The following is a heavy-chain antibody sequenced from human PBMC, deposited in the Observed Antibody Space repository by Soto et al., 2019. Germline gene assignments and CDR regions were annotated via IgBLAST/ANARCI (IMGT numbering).Heavy chain of an antibody. J-gene: IGHJ4*02. V-gene: IGHV3-9*01. CDR3: ANEIQLERRSSFDY. CDR2: ISWNSGTK. Sequence: GGSLRLSCAASGFTFDDYAMHWVRQAPGKGLEWVSGISWNSGTKGYADSVKGRFTISRDNAKNSLYLQMKSLRAEDTALYYCANEIQLERRSSFDYWGLGTLVTVSS. D-gene: IGHD1-1*01. CDR1: GFTFDDYA.